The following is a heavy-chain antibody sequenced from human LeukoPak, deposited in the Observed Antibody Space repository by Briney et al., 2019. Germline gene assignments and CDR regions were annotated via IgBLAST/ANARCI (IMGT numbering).Heavy chain of an antibody. CDR3: ARDRGDSSGWKKGYFDY. V-gene: IGHV3-30-3*01. CDR2: MSNDGSIK. Sequence: GGSLRLSCAASGFTFSEYTIHWVRQAPGKGLEWVAVMSNDGSIKKYANSVKGRFTISRDNSKNTLYLQMNSLRAEDTAVYYCARDRGDSSGWKKGYFDYWGQGPLVTVSS. J-gene: IGHJ4*02. CDR1: GFTFSEYT. D-gene: IGHD6-19*01.